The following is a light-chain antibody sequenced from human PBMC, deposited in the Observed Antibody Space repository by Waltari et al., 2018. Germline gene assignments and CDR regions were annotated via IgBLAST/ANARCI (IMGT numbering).Light chain of an antibody. CDR1: QNLLYSANNKDY. Sequence: DIVMTQSPDSLAVSLGERATINYKSSQNLLYSANNKDYLAWYKQKPGQPPKLLIYWASTRESGVPDRFSGSGSGTDFTLSVNSLQAEDVAVYYCQQYFSVPYTFGQGTKLEIK. CDR2: WAS. V-gene: IGKV4-1*01. J-gene: IGKJ2*01. CDR3: QQYFSVPYT.